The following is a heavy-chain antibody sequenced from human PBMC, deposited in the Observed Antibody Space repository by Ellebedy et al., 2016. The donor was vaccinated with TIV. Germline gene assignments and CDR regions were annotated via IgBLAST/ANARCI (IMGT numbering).Heavy chain of an antibody. J-gene: IGHJ6*02. CDR3: TRVPPADASSWYSEYYYYNNGMDV. D-gene: IGHD6-13*01. V-gene: IGHV4-59*01. CDR1: GGSISGYY. CDR2: IYYSGNT. Sequence: SETLSLTCTVSGGSISGYYWSWIRQPPGKGLEWIGYIYYSGNTNYNPSLKSRVTISADTSKNQFSLKLSSVTAADTAVYYCTRVPPADASSWYSEYYYYNNGMDVWGQGTTVTVSS.